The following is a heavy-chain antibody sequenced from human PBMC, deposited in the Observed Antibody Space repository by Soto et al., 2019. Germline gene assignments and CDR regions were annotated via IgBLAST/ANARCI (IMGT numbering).Heavy chain of an antibody. Sequence: QVQLVQSGAEVKKPGASVKVSCKASGYTFTSYAMHWVRQAPGQRLEWMGWINAGNGNTKYSQKFQGRVTITRDTSASTAYMELSSLRSEDTAVYYCARALNGVGIVVVPAAKGGNWFDPWGQGTLVTVSS. V-gene: IGHV1-3*01. D-gene: IGHD2-2*01. CDR2: INAGNGNT. CDR1: GYTFTSYA. J-gene: IGHJ5*02. CDR3: ARALNGVGIVVVPAAKGGNWFDP.